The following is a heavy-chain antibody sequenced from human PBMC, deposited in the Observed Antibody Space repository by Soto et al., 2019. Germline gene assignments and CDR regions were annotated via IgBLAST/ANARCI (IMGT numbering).Heavy chain of an antibody. Sequence: SRVTISVDTSKNQFSLNLSSVTAADTAVYYCARGIASMGPFPSFDYCGQGTLVTVSS. CDR3: ARGIASMGPFPSFDY. D-gene: IGHD3-3*02. V-gene: IGHV4-34*01. J-gene: IGHJ4*02.